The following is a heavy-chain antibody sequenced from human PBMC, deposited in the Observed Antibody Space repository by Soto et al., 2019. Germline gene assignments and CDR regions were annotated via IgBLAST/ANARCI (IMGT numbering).Heavy chain of an antibody. CDR2: VYYTGTT. CDR3: AQYRSTDADVYKLDF. Sequence: SETLSLTCTVSGGSINGYYWSWIRQPPGKGLEWIGYVYYTGTTKYNPSLESRVTISADTSKNQFSLRVTSVTAADTAVYYCAQYRSTDADVYKLDFWGQGILVTVSS. CDR1: GGSINGYY. D-gene: IGHD2-2*01. V-gene: IGHV4-59*01. J-gene: IGHJ4*02.